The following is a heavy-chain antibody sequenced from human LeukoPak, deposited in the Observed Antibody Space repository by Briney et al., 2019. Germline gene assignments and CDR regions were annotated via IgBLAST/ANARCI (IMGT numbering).Heavy chain of an antibody. Sequence: GGSLRLSCAASGFTFSSYEMNWVRQAPGKGLEWVSSISSSGSTIYYADSVKGRFTISRDNAKNSLYLQMNSLRAEDTAVYYCASVTYYYDSSGYYHFDYWGQGTLVTVSS. CDR1: GFTFSSYE. D-gene: IGHD3-22*01. CDR3: ASVTYYYDSSGYYHFDY. V-gene: IGHV3-48*03. J-gene: IGHJ4*02. CDR2: ISSSGSTI.